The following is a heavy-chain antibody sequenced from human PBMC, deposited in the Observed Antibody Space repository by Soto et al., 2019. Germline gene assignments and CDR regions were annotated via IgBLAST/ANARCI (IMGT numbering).Heavy chain of an antibody. Sequence: EVQLVEFGGKLVQPGGSLRLSCAASGFSFSSYWMHWVRQAPGKGLVWVSGINIDGSISDYADSVKGRFTISRDNAKNTLYLQMNSLGAEDTGLYYCASGADYNTNYIPFDPWGQGTLVTVSS. CDR1: GFSFSSYW. CDR3: ASGADYNTNYIPFDP. CDR2: INIDGSIS. D-gene: IGHD3-10*01. V-gene: IGHV3-74*01. J-gene: IGHJ5*02.